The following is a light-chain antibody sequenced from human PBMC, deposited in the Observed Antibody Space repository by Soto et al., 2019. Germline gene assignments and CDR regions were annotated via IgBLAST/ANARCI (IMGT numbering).Light chain of an antibody. CDR2: GAS. Sequence: EIVMTQSQATLSVSPGERATLSCRASQSVSSNLAWYQQNPGQAPRLLIYGASTRATGIPARFSGSGSGTEFTRTITSLQSEDFAIYYCQHYNNWPPWTVGQGTKVAIK. CDR3: QHYNNWPPWT. J-gene: IGKJ1*01. V-gene: IGKV3-15*01. CDR1: QSVSSN.